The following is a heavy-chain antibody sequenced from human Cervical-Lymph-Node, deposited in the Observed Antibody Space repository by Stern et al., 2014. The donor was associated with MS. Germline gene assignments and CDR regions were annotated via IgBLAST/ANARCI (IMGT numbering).Heavy chain of an antibody. CDR1: GFTFIKYT. D-gene: IGHD3-16*01. Sequence: EVQLVESGGGLVQPGGSLRLSCAASGFTFIKYTMNWVRQAPGKGLEWVSQISSSSSSISYADSVKGRFTISRDNAKNSLYLQMNNLRAEDTAVYHCARRGTWGQGTLVTVSS. CDR3: ARRGT. J-gene: IGHJ5*02. CDR2: ISSSSSSI. V-gene: IGHV3-48*01.